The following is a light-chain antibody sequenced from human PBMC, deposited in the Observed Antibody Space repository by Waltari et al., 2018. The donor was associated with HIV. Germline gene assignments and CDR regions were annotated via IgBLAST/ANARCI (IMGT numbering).Light chain of an antibody. J-gene: IGKJ5*01. CDR2: AAS. Sequence: DIQLTQSPSFLSASVGDRVTITCRASQVISSYLAWYQQKPGKAPKLLIYAASALQSGVPSRFSGSGAGTVFTLTISSLQPEDFATYYCQQLNSYPITFGQGTRLEIK. CDR3: QQLNSYPIT. CDR1: QVISSY. V-gene: IGKV1-9*01.